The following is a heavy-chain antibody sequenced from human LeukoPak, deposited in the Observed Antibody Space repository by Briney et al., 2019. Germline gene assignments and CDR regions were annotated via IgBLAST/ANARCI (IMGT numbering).Heavy chain of an antibody. CDR3: ARHPGITAAGTGFDI. CDR1: GGSFSGYY. J-gene: IGHJ3*02. D-gene: IGHD6-13*01. V-gene: IGHV4-34*01. Sequence: SETLSLTCAVYGGSFSGYYWSWIRQPPGKGLEWIGSIYYSGRTYYNPSLKSRLTISVDTSKNQFSLKLSSVTAADTAVYYCARHPGITAAGTGFDIWGQGTMVTVSS. CDR2: IYYSGRT.